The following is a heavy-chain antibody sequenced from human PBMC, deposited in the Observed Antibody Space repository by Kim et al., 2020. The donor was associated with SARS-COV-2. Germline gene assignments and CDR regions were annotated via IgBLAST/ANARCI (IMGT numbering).Heavy chain of an antibody. CDR3: AREDAYCTITSCPP. Sequence: SQTLSLTCVISGDSVSSSSAAWNWIRQSPSRGLEWLGRTYYRSKWYNEYAVSVKSRIIINADTSKNQFSLHLNSVTPEDTAVYYCAREDAYCTITSCPPWGQGTLVTVSS. D-gene: IGHD2-2*01. J-gene: IGHJ5*02. V-gene: IGHV6-1*01. CDR2: TYYRSKWYN. CDR1: GDSVSSSSAA.